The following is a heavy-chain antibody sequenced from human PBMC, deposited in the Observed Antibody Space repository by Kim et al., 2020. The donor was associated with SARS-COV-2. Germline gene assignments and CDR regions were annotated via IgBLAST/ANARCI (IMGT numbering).Heavy chain of an antibody. CDR3: ARGGLLWFGESYFDY. CDR1: GGSISSSSYY. V-gene: IGHV4-39*07. Sequence: SETLSLTCTVSGGSISSSSYYWGWIRQPPGKGLEWIGSIYYSGSTYYNPSLKSRVTISVDTSKNQFSLKLSSVTAADTAVYYCARGGLLWFGESYFDYWG. J-gene: IGHJ4*01. D-gene: IGHD3-10*01. CDR2: IYYSGST.